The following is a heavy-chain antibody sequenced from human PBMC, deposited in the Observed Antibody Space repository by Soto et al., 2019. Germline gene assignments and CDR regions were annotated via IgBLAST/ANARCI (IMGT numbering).Heavy chain of an antibody. J-gene: IGHJ4*02. D-gene: IGHD3-22*01. CDR1: GGTFSSYT. CDR3: ARADDSSGYYCDY. Sequence: QVQLVQSGAEVKKPGSSVKVSCKASGGTFSSYTISWVRQAPGQGLEWMGRIIPILGIANYAQKFQGRVTITADKSTSTAYMELSSLRSEDTTVYYCARADDSSGYYCDYWGQGTLVTVSS. V-gene: IGHV1-69*02. CDR2: IIPILGIA.